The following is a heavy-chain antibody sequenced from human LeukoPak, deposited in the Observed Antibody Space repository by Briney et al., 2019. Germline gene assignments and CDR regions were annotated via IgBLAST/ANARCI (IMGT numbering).Heavy chain of an antibody. CDR1: GFTFSSYG. D-gene: IGHD5-18*01. J-gene: IGHJ5*02. Sequence: GGSLRLSCAASGFTFSSYGMHWVRQAPGKGLEWVAFIRYDGSNKYYADSVKGRFTISRDNSKNTLYLQMNSLRAEDTAVYYCAKGRQGIQLWSYWFDPWGQGTLVTVSS. CDR3: AKGRQGIQLWSYWFDP. CDR2: IRYDGSNK. V-gene: IGHV3-30*02.